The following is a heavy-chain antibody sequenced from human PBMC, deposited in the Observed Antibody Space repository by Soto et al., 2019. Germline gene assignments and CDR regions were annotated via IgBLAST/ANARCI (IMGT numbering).Heavy chain of an antibody. J-gene: IGHJ2*01. Sequence: QVQLQQWGAGPLRPLETLSLTCGVSGGSFSGYYWAWIRQSPGKGLEWIGEINDRGSINYNPSLKRRVSISVATSKNHYSLNLRSVPAADTAVYYCARESHDILTGPPWVWYFDLWGRGTLVTVSS. CDR2: INDRGSI. CDR1: GGSFSGYY. CDR3: ARESHDILTGPPWVWYFDL. D-gene: IGHD3-9*01. V-gene: IGHV4-34*01.